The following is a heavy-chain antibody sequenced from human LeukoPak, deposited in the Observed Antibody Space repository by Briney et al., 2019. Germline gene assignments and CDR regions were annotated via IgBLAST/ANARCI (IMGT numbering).Heavy chain of an antibody. CDR1: GFTFSSYS. V-gene: IGHV3-21*01. CDR3: ARGYLRGVQNVGY. CDR2: ISSSSSYI. J-gene: IGHJ4*02. D-gene: IGHD3-10*02. Sequence: PGGSLRLSCAASGFTFSSYSMNWVRQAPGKGLEWVSSISSSSSYIYYADSVKGRFTISRDNAKNSLYLQMNSLRAEDTAVYYCARGYLRGVQNVGYWGQGTLVTVSS.